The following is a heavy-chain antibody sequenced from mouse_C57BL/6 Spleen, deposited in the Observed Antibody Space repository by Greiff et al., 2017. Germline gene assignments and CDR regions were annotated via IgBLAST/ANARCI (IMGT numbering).Heavy chain of an antibody. CDR3: ARSDYHAMDY. J-gene: IGHJ4*01. CDR1: GYAFSSYW. V-gene: IGHV1-80*01. CDR2: IFPGDGDT. Sequence: QVQLKQSGAELVKPGASVKISCNASGYAFSSYWMNWLKQRPGKGLEWIGQIFPGDGDTNYNGKFKGKATLTADKSSSTAYMQRSSLTSEDSAVYFCARSDYHAMDYWGQGTSVTVSA.